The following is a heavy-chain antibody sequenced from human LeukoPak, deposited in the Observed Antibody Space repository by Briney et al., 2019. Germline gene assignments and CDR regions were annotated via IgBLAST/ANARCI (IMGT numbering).Heavy chain of an antibody. J-gene: IGHJ4*02. CDR3: AKSRQDAAMINYYFDY. CDR2: ISGSGVSA. D-gene: IGHD5-18*01. V-gene: IGHV3-23*01. CDR1: GFTFGDYA. Sequence: GGSLRLSCTASGFTFGDYAMSWVRQAPGKGLEWVSAISGSGVSAYYRDSVKGRLTISRDNSKNTLLLQMNSLTAEDTAVYYCAKSRQDAAMINYYFDYWGQGTLVTVSS.